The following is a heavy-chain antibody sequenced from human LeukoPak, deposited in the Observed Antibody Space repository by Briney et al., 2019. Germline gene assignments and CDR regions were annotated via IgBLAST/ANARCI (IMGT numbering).Heavy chain of an antibody. CDR3: ANYSSSWYFAFDN. CDR2: ISGSGGST. D-gene: IGHD6-13*01. CDR1: GFTFSSYA. V-gene: IGHV3-23*01. Sequence: GGSLRLSCAASGFTFSSYAMSWVRQAPGKGLEWVSAISGSGGSTYYADSVKGRFTISRDNSKNTLYLQMNSLRAEDTAVYYFANYSSSWYFAFDNWGQGTMVTASS. J-gene: IGHJ3*02.